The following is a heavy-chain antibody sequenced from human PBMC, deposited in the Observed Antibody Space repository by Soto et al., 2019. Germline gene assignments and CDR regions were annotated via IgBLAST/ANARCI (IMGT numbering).Heavy chain of an antibody. D-gene: IGHD5-18*01. CDR2: INSSSSTI. CDR3: ARDRGYTYGFDF. Sequence: VRQAPGKGLEWVSFINSSSSTIYYADSVKGRFTISRDNAKNSLYLQMNSLRDEDTAVYYCARDRGYTYGFDFWGQGALVTVSS. V-gene: IGHV3-48*02. J-gene: IGHJ4*02.